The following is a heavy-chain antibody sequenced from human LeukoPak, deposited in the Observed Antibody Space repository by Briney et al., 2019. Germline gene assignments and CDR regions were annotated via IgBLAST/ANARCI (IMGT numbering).Heavy chain of an antibody. CDR2: IIPIFGTA. CDR3: ARAKRRSYDYFDY. J-gene: IGHJ4*02. V-gene: IGHV1-69*05. Sequence: SVMVSCKASGGTFSSYAISWVRQAPGQGLDWMGRIIPIFGTANYAQKFQGRVTITTDESTSTAYMELSSLRSEDTAVYYCARAKRRSYDYFDYWGQGTLVTVSS. D-gene: IGHD1-26*01. CDR1: GGTFSSYA.